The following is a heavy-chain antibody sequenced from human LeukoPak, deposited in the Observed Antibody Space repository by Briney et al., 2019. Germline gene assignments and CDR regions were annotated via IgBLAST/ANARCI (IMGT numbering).Heavy chain of an antibody. J-gene: IGHJ3*02. Sequence: GGSLRLSCAASGFTFSSYAMSWVRQAPGKGLEGVLTISGSDGSTYYADSVKGRFTISRDNSKNTLYLQRDILRAEERAGIFLEDPVVVPASVLDIWGQGTMVTVSS. D-gene: IGHD2-2*01. CDR2: ISGSDGST. V-gene: IGHV3-23*01. CDR3: EDPVVVPASVLDI. CDR1: GFTFSSYA.